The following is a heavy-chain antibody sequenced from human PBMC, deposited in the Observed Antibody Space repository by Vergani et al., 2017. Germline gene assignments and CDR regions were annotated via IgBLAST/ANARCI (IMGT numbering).Heavy chain of an antibody. Sequence: QVQLQQSGPGLVNPSQTLSLTCSVSGVSITGGSYYWNWMRQSAEKRLEWIGRIFTRGSTDYNPSLKGRVTISFDTSKNQFSLKLNSVTAADTAVYYCARGAYEAYFDYWGQGTLVTVSS. CDR3: ARGAYEAYFDY. D-gene: IGHD3-16*01. J-gene: IGHJ4*02. V-gene: IGHV4-61*02. CDR2: IFTRGST. CDR1: GVSITGGSYY.